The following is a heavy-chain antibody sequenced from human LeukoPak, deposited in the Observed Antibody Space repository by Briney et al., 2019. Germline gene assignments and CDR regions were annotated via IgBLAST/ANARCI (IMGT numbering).Heavy chain of an antibody. CDR3: ARETPYSSSWLWFDY. D-gene: IGHD6-13*01. V-gene: IGHV4-61*02. CDR1: GGSISTVPYY. CDR2: IYTSGST. J-gene: IGHJ4*02. Sequence: SQTLSLTSAVSGGSISTVPYYWSWIRQPAGKGLEWIGRIYTSGSTNYNPSLKSRVTMSVDTSKNQFSLKLSSVTAAVTAVYYSARETPYSSSWLWFDYWGQGTLVTVSS.